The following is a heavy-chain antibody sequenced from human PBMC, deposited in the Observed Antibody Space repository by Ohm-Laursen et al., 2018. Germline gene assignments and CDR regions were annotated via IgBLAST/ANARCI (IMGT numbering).Heavy chain of an antibody. D-gene: IGHD6-19*01. J-gene: IGHJ4*02. CDR3: AAGISGWLPPDY. CDR2: VDPEDGET. Sequence: ATVKISCKVSGYTFTDYYMHWVPQAPGKGLEWMGLVDPEDGETIYAEKFQGRVTITEDTSTDTAYMELSSLRSEDTAVYYCAAGISGWLPPDYWGQGTLVTVSS. CDR1: GYTFTDYY. V-gene: IGHV1-69-2*01.